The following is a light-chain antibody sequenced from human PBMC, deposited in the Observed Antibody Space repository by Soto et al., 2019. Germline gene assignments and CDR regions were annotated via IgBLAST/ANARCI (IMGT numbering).Light chain of an antibody. CDR3: AAWDDSLSGL. Sequence: QSVLTQPPSASGTPGQRVTISCSGNSSNSGSNYVYWYQQLPGTAPKLLIYRNNQRPSGVPVRFSGSKSGTSASLAISGLRSEDEADYYCAAWDDSLSGLFGGGTKLTVL. CDR2: RNN. J-gene: IGLJ2*01. V-gene: IGLV1-47*01. CDR1: SSNSGSNY.